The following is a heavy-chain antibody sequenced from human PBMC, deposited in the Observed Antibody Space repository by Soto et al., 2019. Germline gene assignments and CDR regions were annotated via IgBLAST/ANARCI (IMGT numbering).Heavy chain of an antibody. D-gene: IGHD3-16*01. CDR3: ARWGTTGGLDV. CDR2: TSYDGRDK. J-gene: IGHJ1*01. CDR1: GFTFRSYV. V-gene: IGHV3-30*05. Sequence: QVQLVESGGGVVQPGTSLRVSCVGSGFTFRSYVIHWVRQAPGKGLAWVALTSYDGRDKYYGDSVRGGFTISRDNSRNTEYLQMESLRLEGTALYYCARWGTTGGLDVWGQGTLVSVSS.